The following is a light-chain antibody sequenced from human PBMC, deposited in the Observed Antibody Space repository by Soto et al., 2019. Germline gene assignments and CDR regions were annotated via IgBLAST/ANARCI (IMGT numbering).Light chain of an antibody. Sequence: QSVLTQPPSVSAAPGQRVTISCTGSSSNIGAGYAVHWYQQFPGIAPKLLIYDNTNRPSGVPDRFSGSKSGTSASLAITGLQSEDEANYYCQSYDSSLSGSVFGGGTKLTVL. V-gene: IGLV1-40*01. CDR2: DNT. CDR1: SSNIGAGYA. CDR3: QSYDSSLSGSV. J-gene: IGLJ2*01.